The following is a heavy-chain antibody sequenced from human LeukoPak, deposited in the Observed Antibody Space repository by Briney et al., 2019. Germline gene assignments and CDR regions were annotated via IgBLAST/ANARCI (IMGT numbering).Heavy chain of an antibody. Sequence: SQTLSLTCSVSGGSISNGAYYSGCIPQPAGKTLEWIGRIYSTGLTDYTRSFKRRVRISLDTSQTHFSLLLKSGTAPDTTMQYCARIGSHNDFWSGYSDWGQGTLVAVSS. J-gene: IGHJ4*02. V-gene: IGHV4-61*02. CDR2: IYSTGLT. D-gene: IGHD3-3*01. CDR3: ARIGSHNDFWSGYSD. CDR1: GGSISNGAYY.